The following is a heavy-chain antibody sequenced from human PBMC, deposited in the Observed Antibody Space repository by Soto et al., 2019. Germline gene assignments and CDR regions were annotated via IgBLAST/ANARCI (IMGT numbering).Heavy chain of an antibody. V-gene: IGHV4-39*01. CDR1: GDSISSRSYY. CDR3: ARQRTSVVTQPYFDV. J-gene: IGHJ4*02. CDR2: IYYSGST. Sequence: SETLSLTCTVTGDSISSRSYYWGWIRQPPGKGLEWIGSIYYSGSTYNNPSLRSRVSMSIDTSKDQFSLKLKSVTAADTALYFCARQRTSVVTQPYFDVWGPGSLVT. D-gene: IGHD2-21*02.